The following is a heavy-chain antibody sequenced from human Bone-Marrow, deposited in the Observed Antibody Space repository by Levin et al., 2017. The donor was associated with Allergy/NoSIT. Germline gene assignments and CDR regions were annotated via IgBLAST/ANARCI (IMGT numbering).Heavy chain of an antibody. D-gene: IGHD2-2*01. V-gene: IGHV4-34*01. J-gene: IGHJ6*02. CDR1: GGSFSGYY. CDR2: INHSGST. Sequence: SETLSLTCAVYGGSFSGYYWSWIRQPPGKGLEWIGEINHSGSTNYNPSLKSRVTISVDTSKNPFSLKLTSVTAADTAVYYCARGFSDCSSTSCRWLYYYYDYGMDVWGQGTTVTVSS. CDR3: ARGFSDCSSTSCRWLYYYYDYGMDV.